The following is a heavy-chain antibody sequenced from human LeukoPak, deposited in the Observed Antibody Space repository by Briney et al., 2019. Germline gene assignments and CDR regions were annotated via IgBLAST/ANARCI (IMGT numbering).Heavy chain of an antibody. V-gene: IGHV1-69*13. CDR3: AGAALGYCSSTSCRASTGGGWFDP. J-gene: IGHJ5*02. CDR1: GGTFSSYA. CDR2: IIPIFGTA. Sequence: SVRVSCKASGGTFSSYAISWVRQAPGQGLEWMGGIIPIFGTANYAQKFQGRVTITADESTSTAYMQLSSLRSEDTAVYYCAGAALGYCSSTSCRASTGGGWFDPWGQGTLVTVSS. D-gene: IGHD2-2*01.